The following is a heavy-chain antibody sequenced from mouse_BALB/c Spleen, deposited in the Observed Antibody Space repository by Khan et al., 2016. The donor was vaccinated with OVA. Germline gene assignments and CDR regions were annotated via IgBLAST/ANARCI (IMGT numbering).Heavy chain of an antibody. V-gene: IGHV1-84*02. CDR1: GYTFTDYY. CDR3: ARGGLLRGAMNY. Sequence: QVQLQQSGPELVKPGASVKISCKASGYTFTDYYINWVKQKPGQGLEWIGWIYPGSGNTKYNEKFEDKATLTVETSSSTAYMRFSSLTSEDTAVYFCARGGLLRGAMNYWGQGTSVTVSS. D-gene: IGHD1-1*01. J-gene: IGHJ4*01. CDR2: IYPGSGNT.